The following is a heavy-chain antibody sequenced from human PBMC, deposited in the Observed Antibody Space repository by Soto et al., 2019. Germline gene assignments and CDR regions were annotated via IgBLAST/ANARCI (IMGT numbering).Heavy chain of an antibody. V-gene: IGHV1-69*12. Sequence: QVQLVQSGAEVKKPGSSVKVSCKTSGGTFSSYAISWVRQAPGQGLEWMGGIIPIFSTADYAQKFQGRVTITADESTSTAYMELSSLRSEDTAVYYCARDGGVYDYSPFDYWGQGTLVTVSS. CDR1: GGTFSSYA. CDR2: IIPIFSTA. J-gene: IGHJ4*02. D-gene: IGHD4-4*01. CDR3: ARDGGVYDYSPFDY.